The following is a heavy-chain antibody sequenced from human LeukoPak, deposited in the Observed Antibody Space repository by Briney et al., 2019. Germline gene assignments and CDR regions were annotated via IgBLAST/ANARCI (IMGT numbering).Heavy chain of an antibody. J-gene: IGHJ6*02. CDR1: GGSFSGYY. Sequence: SENLSLTCAVYGGSFSGYYWSWIRQPPGKGLEWIGEINHSGSTNYNPSLKSRVTISVDTSKNQFSLKLSSVTAADTAVYYCARDKGYCSSTSCPPVGYYYYYGMDVWGQGTTVTVSS. CDR2: INHSGST. CDR3: ARDKGYCSSTSCPPVGYYYYYGMDV. D-gene: IGHD2-2*01. V-gene: IGHV4-34*01.